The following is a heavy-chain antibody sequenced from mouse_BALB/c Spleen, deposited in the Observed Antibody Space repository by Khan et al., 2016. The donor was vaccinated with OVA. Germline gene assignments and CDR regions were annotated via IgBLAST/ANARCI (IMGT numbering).Heavy chain of an antibody. CDR2: IYPFNDAT. D-gene: IGHD1-1*01. CDR3: DPVGNYYVSFAD. V-gene: IGHV1S136*01. J-gene: IGHJ3*01. CDR1: GYTFTSYV. Sequence: VQLQQSGPEVVEPGASVKLSCKASGYTFTSYVMHWVKQKPGQGLEWIGYIYPFNDATKYNEKFTGKVTLTSDKSSSTAYMELSSLTSEDSAVYYCDPVGNYYVSFADWGQGNLVTVSA.